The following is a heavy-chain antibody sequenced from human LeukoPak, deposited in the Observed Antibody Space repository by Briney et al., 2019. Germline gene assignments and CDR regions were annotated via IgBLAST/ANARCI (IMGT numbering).Heavy chain of an antibody. CDR3: ARHVRSGNYRRFDY. D-gene: IGHD1-26*01. Sequence: GASLQISCERSGYSFSNYWIGWVRQMPGKGLEWMGIINPVNSQTSYSPSSQGQVTMSADKSITTAYLQWSSLKASDTAMYYCARHVRSGNYRRFDYWGQGTLVTVSS. J-gene: IGHJ4*02. CDR1: GYSFSNYW. CDR2: INPVNSQT. V-gene: IGHV5-51*01.